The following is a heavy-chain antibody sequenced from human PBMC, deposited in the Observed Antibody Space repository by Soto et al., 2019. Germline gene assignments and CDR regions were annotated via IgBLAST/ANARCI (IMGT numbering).Heavy chain of an antibody. D-gene: IGHD3-9*01. CDR1: GYTFTSYY. CDR3: AREGVVSILTGYLYNWFDP. CDR2: INPSGGST. V-gene: IGHV1-46*03. J-gene: IGHJ5*02. Sequence: ASVKVSCKASGYTFTSYYMHWVRQAPGQGLEWMGIINPSGGSTSYAQKFQGRVTMTRDTSTSTVYMELSSLRSEDTAVYYCAREGVVSILTGYLYNWFDPWGQGTLVTVSS.